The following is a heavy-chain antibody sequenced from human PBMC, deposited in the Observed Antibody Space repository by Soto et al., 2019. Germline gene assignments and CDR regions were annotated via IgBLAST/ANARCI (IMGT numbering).Heavy chain of an antibody. CDR2: ISWDGGST. Sequence: PGGSLRLSCAASGFTFDDYTMHWVRQAPGKGLEWVSLISWDGGSTYYADSVKGRFTISRDNSKNSLYLQMNSLRTEDTALYYCAKDIEYSSSSDYYGMDVWGQGTTVTVSS. V-gene: IGHV3-43*01. CDR1: GFTFDDYT. J-gene: IGHJ6*02. CDR3: AKDIEYSSSSDYYGMDV. D-gene: IGHD6-6*01.